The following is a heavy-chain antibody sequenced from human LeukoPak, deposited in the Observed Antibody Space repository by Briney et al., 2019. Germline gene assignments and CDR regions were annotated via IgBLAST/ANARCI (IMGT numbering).Heavy chain of an antibody. CDR2: ISAYNGNT. J-gene: IGHJ4*02. D-gene: IGHD3-22*01. CDR3: ARDPHMIGDY. V-gene: IGHV1-18*01. Sequence: ASVTVSFTASGYTFTSYGISWVRQAPGQGLEWMGWISAYNGNTNYAQKLQGRVTMTTDTSTSTAYMELRSLRSDDTAVYYCARDPHMIGDYWGQGTLVTVSS. CDR1: GYTFTSYG.